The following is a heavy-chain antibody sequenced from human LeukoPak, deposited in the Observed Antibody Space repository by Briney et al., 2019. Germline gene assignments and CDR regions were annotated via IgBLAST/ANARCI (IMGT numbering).Heavy chain of an antibody. Sequence: ASVKVSCKASGYTFTGYYMHWVRQAPGQGFEWMGWINPNTGGTHYAQNFQGRVTMTRDTSISTAYMELSRLRSDDTAVYYCARDKVYDSGGYYYYGMDVWGQGTTVTVSS. CDR2: INPNTGGT. V-gene: IGHV1-2*02. CDR1: GYTFTGYY. D-gene: IGHD3-22*01. J-gene: IGHJ6*02. CDR3: ARDKVYDSGGYYYYGMDV.